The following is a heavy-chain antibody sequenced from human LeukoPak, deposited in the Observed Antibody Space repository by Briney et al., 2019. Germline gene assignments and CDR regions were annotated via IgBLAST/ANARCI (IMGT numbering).Heavy chain of an antibody. Sequence: PSEPLSLPCPAPDAPIIGSYWTWIRQPPGKGLDWIGLIYYSGTTHYSPALRSPDTTSVDTTHNQLSLSLTTVCEAGTRRYYCARRLLSAPHYFDYWGQGTLVTVTS. D-gene: IGHD2-15*01. CDR3: ARRLLSAPHYFDY. J-gene: IGHJ4*02. CDR2: IYYSGTT. V-gene: IGHV4-59*01. CDR1: DAPIIGSY.